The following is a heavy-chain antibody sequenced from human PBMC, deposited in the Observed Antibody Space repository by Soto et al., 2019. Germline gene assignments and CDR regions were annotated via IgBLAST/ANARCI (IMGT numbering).Heavy chain of an antibody. CDR1: GGSISSSSYY. Sequence: SETLSLTCTVSGGSISSSSYYWGWILHPPGKGLEWIGYIYYSGSTYYNPSLKSRVTISVDTSKNQFSLKLSSVTAADTAVYYCARDQWIELGGMDVWGQGTTVTVSS. D-gene: IGHD5-12*01. J-gene: IGHJ6*02. CDR2: IYYSGST. CDR3: ARDQWIELGGMDV. V-gene: IGHV4-30-4*08.